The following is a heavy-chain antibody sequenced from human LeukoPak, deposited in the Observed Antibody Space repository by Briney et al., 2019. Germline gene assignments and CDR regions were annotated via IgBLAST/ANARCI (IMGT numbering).Heavy chain of an antibody. CDR1: GGSISSGCYY. D-gene: IGHD2-15*01. V-gene: IGHV4-31*03. Sequence: PSETLSLTCTVSGGSISSGCYYWSWIRPHPGKGREGIGYIYYSGSTYYNPSLKRRVTISVATSKNQFPLKLSSVTAADTAVSYCARAEVVAHAFDIWGQGTMVTVSS. CDR3: ARAEVVAHAFDI. CDR2: IYYSGST. J-gene: IGHJ3*02.